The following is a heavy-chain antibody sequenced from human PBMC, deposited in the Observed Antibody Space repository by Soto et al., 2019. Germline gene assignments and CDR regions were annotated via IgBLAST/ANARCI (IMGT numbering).Heavy chain of an antibody. CDR3: ATGTPSYYYDSSGYWEGGY. J-gene: IGHJ4*02. Sequence: PGGSLRLSCAASGFTFSSYAMHWVRQAPGKGLEWVAVISYDGSNKYYADSVKGRFTISRDNSKNTLYLQMNSLRAEDTAVYYCATGTPSYYYDSSGYWEGGYWGQGTLVTVSS. CDR1: GFTFSSYA. V-gene: IGHV3-30-3*01. D-gene: IGHD3-22*01. CDR2: ISYDGSNK.